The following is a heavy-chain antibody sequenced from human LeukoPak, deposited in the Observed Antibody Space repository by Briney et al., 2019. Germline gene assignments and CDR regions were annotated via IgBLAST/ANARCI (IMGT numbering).Heavy chain of an antibody. J-gene: IGHJ6*02. Sequence: PGGSLRLSCAASGFIFSNDAMHWVRQAPGKGLEWVAFIWSDGSNKYYADSVKGRFTISRDNSEDTLYLQMNSLRAEDTAVYYCARDRWGYGMDVWGQGTRVIVSS. V-gene: IGHV3-33*01. D-gene: IGHD3-16*01. CDR1: GFIFSNDA. CDR2: IWSDGSNK. CDR3: ARDRWGYGMDV.